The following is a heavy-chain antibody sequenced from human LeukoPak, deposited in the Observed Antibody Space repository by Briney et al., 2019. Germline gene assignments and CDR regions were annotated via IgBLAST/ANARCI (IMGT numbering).Heavy chain of an antibody. CDR3: ARQGHCSSTSCYQNWFDP. V-gene: IGHV1-69*06. Sequence: SVKVSCKASGGTFSSYAISWVRQAPGQGLEWMGGIIPIFGTANYAQKFQGRVTITADKSTSTAYMELRSLRSDDTAVYYCARQGHCSSTSCYQNWFDPWGQGTLVTVSS. CDR1: GGTFSSYA. CDR2: IIPIFGTA. D-gene: IGHD2-2*01. J-gene: IGHJ5*02.